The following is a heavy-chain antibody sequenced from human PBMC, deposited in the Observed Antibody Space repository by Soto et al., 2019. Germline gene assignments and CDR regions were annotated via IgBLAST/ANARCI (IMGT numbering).Heavy chain of an antibody. Sequence: EVQLVESGGGLVQPGGSLRLSCAASGFTFSSYWMSWVRQAPGKGLEWVANIKQDGSEKYYVDSVKGRFTISRDNAKNSLYLQMNSLRAEDTAVYYCARLADGWYYYGSGSYCFDYWGQGTLVTVAS. CDR2: IKQDGSEK. J-gene: IGHJ4*02. V-gene: IGHV3-7*05. CDR1: GFTFSSYW. CDR3: ARLADGWYYYGSGSYCFDY. D-gene: IGHD3-10*01.